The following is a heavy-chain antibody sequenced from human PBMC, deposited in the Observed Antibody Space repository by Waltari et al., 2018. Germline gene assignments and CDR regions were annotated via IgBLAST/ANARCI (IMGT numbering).Heavy chain of an antibody. D-gene: IGHD6-6*01. Sequence: QVQLQQWGAGLLKPSETLSLTCAVYGGSFSGYYWSWIRQPPGKGLEWIGEINHSGSTNYNPSLKSRVTISVDTSKNQFSLKLSSVTAADTAVYYGARVRASIAARGFDYWGQGTLVTVSS. CDR2: INHSGST. V-gene: IGHV4-34*01. CDR1: GGSFSGYY. CDR3: ARVRASIAARGFDY. J-gene: IGHJ4*02.